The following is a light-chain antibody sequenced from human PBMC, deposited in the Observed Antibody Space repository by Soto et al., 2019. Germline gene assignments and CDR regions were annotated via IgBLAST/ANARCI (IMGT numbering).Light chain of an antibody. CDR2: KVS. CDR1: QSLLYSDGNTH. V-gene: IGKV2-30*01. Sequence: DVVMTQSPLSLPVTLGQPASISCRSSQSLLYSDGNTHLNWFHQRPGQSPRRLIYKVSNRDSGVPDRFSGSGSGTDFTLTISSLQPEDVATYYCQKYNSAPLTFGGGTKVEIK. CDR3: QKYNSAPLT. J-gene: IGKJ4*01.